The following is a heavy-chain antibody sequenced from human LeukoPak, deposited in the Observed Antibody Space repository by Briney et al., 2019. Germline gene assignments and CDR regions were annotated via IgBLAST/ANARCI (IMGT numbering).Heavy chain of an antibody. V-gene: IGHV3-7*01. J-gene: IGHJ6*02. CDR3: ARDLLIAAADYYYYGMDV. D-gene: IGHD6-13*01. CDR1: GFTFSSYW. Sequence: PGGSLRLSCAASGFTFSSYWMNWVRQAPGKGLEWVGNIKQDGSDQYYGDSVKGRFTISRDNAKNSLYLQMNSLRVEDTAVYYCARDLLIAAADYYYYGMDVWGQGTTVTVSS. CDR2: IKQDGSDQ.